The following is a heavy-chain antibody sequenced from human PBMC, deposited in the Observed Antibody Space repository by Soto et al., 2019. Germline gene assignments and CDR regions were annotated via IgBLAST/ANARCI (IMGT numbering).Heavy chain of an antibody. CDR1: VFTFISYG. V-gene: IGHV3-33*01. CDR3: ARGVLVDRYYYYGMDV. Sequence: GWSLRLSCASSVFTFISYGMHWVRQAPGKGLEWVAVIWYDGSNKYYADSVKGRFTISRDNSKNTLYLQMNSLRAEDTAVYYCARGVLVDRYYYYGMDVWGQGTTVTVSS. J-gene: IGHJ6*02. CDR2: IWYDGSNK. D-gene: IGHD2-8*02.